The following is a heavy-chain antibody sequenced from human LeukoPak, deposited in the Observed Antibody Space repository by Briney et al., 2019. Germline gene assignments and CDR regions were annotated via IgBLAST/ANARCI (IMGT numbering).Heavy chain of an antibody. D-gene: IGHD3-22*01. V-gene: IGHV3-11*04. J-gene: IGHJ3*02. Sequence: GGSLRLSCAASGFTFDDYGMSWVRQAPGKGLEWVSYITNSGTNIYYADSVKGRFTMSRDNAKKSLYLQMNSLRAEDTAVYYCARAKYDSSRYYYRGFDIWGQGTMVTVSS. CDR2: ITNSGTNI. CDR3: ARAKYDSSRYYYRGFDI. CDR1: GFTFDDYG.